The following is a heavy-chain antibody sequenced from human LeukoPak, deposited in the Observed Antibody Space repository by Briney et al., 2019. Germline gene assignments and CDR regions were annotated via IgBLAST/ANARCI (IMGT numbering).Heavy chain of an antibody. Sequence: PGGSLRLSCAASGFTFSSYGMHWVRQAPGKGLEWVAVIWYDGSNKYYADSVKGRFTISRDNSKNTLYLQMNSLRAEDTAVYYCAKEGGRYCSSTSCYKIHWGQGTLVTVSS. CDR2: IWYDGSNK. V-gene: IGHV3-33*06. J-gene: IGHJ4*02. CDR1: GFTFSSYG. CDR3: AKEGGRYCSSTSCYKIH. D-gene: IGHD2-2*01.